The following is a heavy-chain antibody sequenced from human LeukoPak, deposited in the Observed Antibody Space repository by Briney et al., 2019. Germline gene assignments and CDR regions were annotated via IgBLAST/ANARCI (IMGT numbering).Heavy chain of an antibody. CDR1: GFTFSSYA. V-gene: IGHV3-23*01. CDR3: ASLITLGWRWLQSQHPVSYFDY. Sequence: GGSLRLSCAASGFTFSSYAMSWVRQAPGKGLEWVSAISGSGGSTYYADSVKGRFTISRDNSKNTLYLQMYSLRAEDTAVYYCASLITLGWRWLQSQHPVSYFDYWGQGTLVTVSS. CDR2: ISGSGGST. D-gene: IGHD5-24*01. J-gene: IGHJ4*02.